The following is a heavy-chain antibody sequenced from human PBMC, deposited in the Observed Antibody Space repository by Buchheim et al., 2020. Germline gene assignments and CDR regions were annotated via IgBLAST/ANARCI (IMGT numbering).Heavy chain of an antibody. CDR1: GYSISSGYY. CDR2: IYHSGIT. Sequence: QVQLQESGPGLVKPSETLSLTCTVSGYSISSGYYWGWIRQPPGKGLEWIGSIYHSGITYYSPSLKSRVSISVDTSKNQFSPRLSSVTAADTAVFYCARASSSWFQLFDYWGQGTL. D-gene: IGHD6-13*01. J-gene: IGHJ4*02. V-gene: IGHV4-38-2*02. CDR3: ARASSSWFQLFDY.